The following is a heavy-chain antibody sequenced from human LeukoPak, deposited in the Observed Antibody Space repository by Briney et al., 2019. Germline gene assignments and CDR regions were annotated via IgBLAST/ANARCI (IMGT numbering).Heavy chain of an antibody. CDR2: ISSSGSTI. CDR3: ARGSFTMIGY. V-gene: IGHV3-48*03. CDR1: GFTFSSYE. Sequence: GGSLRPSCAASGFTFSSYEMNWVRQAPGKGLEWVSYISSSGSTIYYADSVKGRFTISRDNAKNSLYLQMNSLRAEDTAVYYCARGSFTMIGYWGQGTLVTVSS. J-gene: IGHJ4*02. D-gene: IGHD3-10*02.